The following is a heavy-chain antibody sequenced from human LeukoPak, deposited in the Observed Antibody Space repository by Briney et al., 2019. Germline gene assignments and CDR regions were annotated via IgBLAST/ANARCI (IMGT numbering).Heavy chain of an antibody. CDR1: GGSISSYY. Sequence: PSETLSLTCTVSGGSISSYYRSWIRQPPGKGLEWIGYIYYSGSTNYNPSLKSRVTISVDTSKDQFSLKLSSVTAADTAVYYCAREEDYGGNPGYFQHWGQGTLVTVSS. D-gene: IGHD4-23*01. CDR3: AREEDYGGNPGYFQH. J-gene: IGHJ1*01. V-gene: IGHV4-59*01. CDR2: IYYSGST.